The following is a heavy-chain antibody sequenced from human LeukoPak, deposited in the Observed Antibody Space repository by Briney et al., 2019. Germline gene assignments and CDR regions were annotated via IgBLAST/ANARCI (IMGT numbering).Heavy chain of an antibody. J-gene: IGHJ4*02. Sequence: PGGSLRLSCAASAFIFSSYDMHWVRQAPGKGLEWVALISHDGTNKQYADSVKGRFTISRDNSKNTLYLQMNSLRAEDTAVYYCARVGWFGGFYFDYWGQGILVTVSS. CDR1: AFIFSSYD. CDR3: ARVGWFGGFYFDY. D-gene: IGHD3-10*01. CDR2: ISHDGTNK. V-gene: IGHV3-30*03.